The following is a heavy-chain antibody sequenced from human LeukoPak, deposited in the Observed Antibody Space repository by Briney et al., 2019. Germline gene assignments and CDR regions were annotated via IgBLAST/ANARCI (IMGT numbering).Heavy chain of an antibody. D-gene: IGHD1-26*01. V-gene: IGHV3-30*04. CDR3: ATEPPSGSYPYYFDY. CDR1: GFTFSSYA. CDR2: ISYDGSNK. Sequence: GGSLRLSCAASGFTFSSYAMHWVRQAPGKGLEWVAVISYDGSNKYYADSVKGRFTISRDNSKNTLYLQMNSLRAEDTAVYYCATEPPSGSYPYYFDYWGQGTLVTVSS. J-gene: IGHJ4*02.